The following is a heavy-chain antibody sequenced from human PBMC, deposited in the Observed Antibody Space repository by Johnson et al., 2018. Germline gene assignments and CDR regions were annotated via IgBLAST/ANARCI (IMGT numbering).Heavy chain of an antibody. D-gene: IGHD6-25*01. J-gene: IGHJ3*02. CDR2: ISYDGSNK. V-gene: IGHV3-30*03. CDR1: GFTSSSYG. Sequence: QVQLVQSGGGVVQPGRSLRLSCAASGFTSSSYGMHWVRQAPGKGLEWVAVISYDGSNKYYGDSVKGRFTISRNNSNKTLYLQMNSRRVYDTAGYYCAWDGGGYSPQGGDAFDSWGQGTMVTVSS. CDR3: AWDGGGYSPQGGDAFDS.